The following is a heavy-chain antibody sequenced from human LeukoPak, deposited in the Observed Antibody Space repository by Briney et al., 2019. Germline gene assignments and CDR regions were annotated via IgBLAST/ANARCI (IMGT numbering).Heavy chain of an antibody. Sequence: GASVKVSCKASGYTFTGYYMHWVRQAPGQGLEWMGWINPNSGGTNYAQKFQGRVTMTRDTSISTAYMELSRLRSDDTAVYYCASSEDRVGTQGYYYYYGMDVWGQGTTVTVSS. D-gene: IGHD1-1*01. CDR3: ASSEDRVGTQGYYYYYGMDV. CDR1: GYTFTGYY. V-gene: IGHV1-2*02. J-gene: IGHJ6*02. CDR2: INPNSGGT.